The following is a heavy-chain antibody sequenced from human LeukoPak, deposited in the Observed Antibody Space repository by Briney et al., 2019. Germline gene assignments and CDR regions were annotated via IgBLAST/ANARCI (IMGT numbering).Heavy chain of an antibody. Sequence: ASVKVSCKPSGYSFTTYGISWVRQAPGQGLEWMGWISSYNDDIDFEQKFQGRVTMTTDTSTSTAYMELRSLRSDDTAVYYCAVGATSYYYYMDVWGKGTTVTVSS. V-gene: IGHV1-18*01. D-gene: IGHD1-26*01. CDR1: GYSFTTYG. CDR2: ISSYNDDI. CDR3: AVGATSYYYYMDV. J-gene: IGHJ6*03.